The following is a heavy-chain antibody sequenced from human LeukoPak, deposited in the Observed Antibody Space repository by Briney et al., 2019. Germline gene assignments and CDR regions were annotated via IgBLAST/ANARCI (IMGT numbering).Heavy chain of an antibody. J-gene: IGHJ4*02. V-gene: IGHV3-64D*06. CDR2: ISINGDKT. CDR1: GFTFSGHF. D-gene: IGHD6-13*01. Sequence: TGGSLRLSCSASGFTFSGHFMHWVRQAPGKGLEYVSSISINGDKTYYAESVKGRFTISRDNAKNSLYLQMNSLRAEDTALYYCAKTVMSSSWDNYFDYWGQGTLVTVSS. CDR3: AKTVMSSSWDNYFDY.